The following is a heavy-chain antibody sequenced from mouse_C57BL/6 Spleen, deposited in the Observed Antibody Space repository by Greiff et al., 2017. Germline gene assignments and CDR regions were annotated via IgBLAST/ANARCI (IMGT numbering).Heavy chain of an antibody. CDR3: TTNGYYGFAY. J-gene: IGHJ3*01. CDR1: GYTFTDYE. D-gene: IGHD2-3*01. V-gene: IGHV1-15*01. CDR2: IDPETGGT. Sequence: VQLQQSGAELVRPGASVTLSCKASGYTFTDYEMHWVKQTPVHGLEWIGAIDPETGGTAYNQKFKGKAILTADKSSSTAYMELRSLTSEDSAVYYCTTNGYYGFAYWGQGTLVTVSA.